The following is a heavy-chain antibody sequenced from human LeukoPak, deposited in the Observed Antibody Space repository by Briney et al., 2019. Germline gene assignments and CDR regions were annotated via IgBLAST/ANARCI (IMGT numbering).Heavy chain of an antibody. V-gene: IGHV3-23*01. CDR3: MTNCGGDC. D-gene: IGHD2-8*01. Sequence: GGSLRLSCAASGFTYSSYAMSWVRQAPGKGLEWVSRISGSGGTIYFADSVKGRFTISRDNSKNTLYLQMNSLKAEDTAVYYCMTNCGGDCWGQGTLVTVSS. CDR2: ISGSGGTI. J-gene: IGHJ4*02. CDR1: GFTYSSYA.